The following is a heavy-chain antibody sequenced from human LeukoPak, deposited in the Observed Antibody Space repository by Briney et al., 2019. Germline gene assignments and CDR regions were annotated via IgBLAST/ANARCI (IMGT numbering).Heavy chain of an antibody. CDR3: ARRYTSSWYLA. V-gene: IGHV4-39*01. J-gene: IGHJ5*02. D-gene: IGHD6-13*01. Sequence: SETLSLTCTVSGDSIRSRGYYWDWIRQPPGKGLEWIGTIYYSGTTYFNPSLKSRVTISVDTSKNQFSLKLSSVTAADTAVYYCARRYTSSWYLAWGQGTLVTVSS. CDR1: GDSIRSRGYY. CDR2: IYYSGTT.